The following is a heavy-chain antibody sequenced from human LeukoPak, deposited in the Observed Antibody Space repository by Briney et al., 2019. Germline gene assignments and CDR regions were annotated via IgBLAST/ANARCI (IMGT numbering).Heavy chain of an antibody. CDR2: IYSSGST. Sequence: SETLSLTCTVSGGSISRSYWSWIRQPPGKGLEWIGYIYSSGSTNYNPSLKSRVTISVDTSKNQFSLKLSSVTAADTAVYYCARIITDSSTYYSEYWGQGTLVTVSS. CDR3: ARIITDSSTYYSEY. CDR1: GGSISRSY. V-gene: IGHV4-59*01. J-gene: IGHJ4*02. D-gene: IGHD3-22*01.